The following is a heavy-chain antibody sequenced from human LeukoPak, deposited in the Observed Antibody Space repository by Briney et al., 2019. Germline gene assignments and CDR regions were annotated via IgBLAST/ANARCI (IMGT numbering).Heavy chain of an antibody. J-gene: IGHJ4*02. CDR2: INHSGST. CDR3: ARVPVYDSSGYPDY. CDR1: GGSFSGYY. Sequence: SETLSLTCAVYGGSFSGYYWSWIRQPPGKGLEWIGEINHSGSTYYNPSLKSRVTISVDTSKNQFSLKLSSVTAADTAVYYCARVPVYDSSGYPDYWGQGTLVTVSS. D-gene: IGHD3-22*01. V-gene: IGHV4-34*01.